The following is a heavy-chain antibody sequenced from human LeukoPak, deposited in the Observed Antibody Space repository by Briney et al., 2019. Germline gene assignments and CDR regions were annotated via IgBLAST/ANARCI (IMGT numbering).Heavy chain of an antibody. CDR3: ARDPDYGDYRANYYFDY. D-gene: IGHD4-17*01. CDR1: GYTFTCYY. Sequence: GASVKVSCKASGYTFTCYYMHWVRQAPGQGLEWMGIINPSGGSTSYAQKFQGRVTMTRGTSTSTVYMELSSLRSEDTAVYYCARDPDYGDYRANYYFDYWGQGTLVTVSS. CDR2: INPSGGST. V-gene: IGHV1-46*01. J-gene: IGHJ4*02.